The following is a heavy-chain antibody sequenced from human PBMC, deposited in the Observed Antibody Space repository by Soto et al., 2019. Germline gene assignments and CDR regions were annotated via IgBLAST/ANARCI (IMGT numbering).Heavy chain of an antibody. CDR2: IDPSDSYT. Sequence: PGESLKISCKGSGYSFTSYWISWVRQMPGKGLEWMGRIDPSDSYTNYSPSFQGHVTISADKSISTAYLQWSSLKASDTAMYYYARHPYSSSWGGYYYYGMDVWGQGTTVTVSS. J-gene: IGHJ6*02. CDR3: ARHPYSSSWGGYYYYGMDV. CDR1: GYSFTSYW. D-gene: IGHD6-13*01. V-gene: IGHV5-10-1*01.